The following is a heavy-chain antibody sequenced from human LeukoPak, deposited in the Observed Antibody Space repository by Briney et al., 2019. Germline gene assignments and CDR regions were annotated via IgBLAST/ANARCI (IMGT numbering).Heavy chain of an antibody. J-gene: IGHJ6*04. Sequence: SETLSLTCAVSGYSISSGYYWAWIRQPPGKGLEWIGSIYHSGSTYYNPSLKSRVTISVDKSKNQFSLKLSSVTAADTAVYYCARDKALGYYGLDVWGKGTTVTVSS. CDR1: GYSISSGYY. V-gene: IGHV4-38-2*02. CDR3: ARDKALGYYGLDV. CDR2: IYHSGST.